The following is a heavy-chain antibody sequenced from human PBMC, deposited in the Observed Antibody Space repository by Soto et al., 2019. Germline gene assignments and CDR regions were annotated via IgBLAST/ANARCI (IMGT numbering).Heavy chain of an antibody. Sequence: QVQLQESGPGLVKPSQTLSLTCTVSGVSISSGGYYWSWIRQHPGKGLEWIGYIYYSGSTYYNPPLKCRVTMSLDTSKNQFSLKLSSVTAADTAVYYCAREVREDYYDSSGRHGLAPWCQGTLVIVSS. CDR3: AREVREDYYDSSGRHGLAP. J-gene: IGHJ5*02. V-gene: IGHV4-31*03. CDR1: GVSISSGGYY. D-gene: IGHD3-22*01. CDR2: IYYSGST.